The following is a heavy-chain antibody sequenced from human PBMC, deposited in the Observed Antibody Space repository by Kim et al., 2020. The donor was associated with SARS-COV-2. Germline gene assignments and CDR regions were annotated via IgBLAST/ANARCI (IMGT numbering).Heavy chain of an antibody. CDR3: ARGKGRFDY. J-gene: IGHJ4*02. CDR1: GGSFSGYY. Sequence: SETLSLTCAVYGGSFSGYYWSWIRQPPGKGLEWIGEINHSGSTNYNPSLKSRVTISVDTSKNQFSLKLSSVTAADTAVYYCARGKGRFDYWGQGTLVTVSS. V-gene: IGHV4-34*01. CDR2: INHSGST.